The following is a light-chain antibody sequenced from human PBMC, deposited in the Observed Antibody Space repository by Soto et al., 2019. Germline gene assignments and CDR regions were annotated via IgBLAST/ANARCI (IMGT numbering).Light chain of an antibody. CDR3: PQYTSYYIT. V-gene: IGKV1-5*03. CDR1: QSISSW. J-gene: IGKJ4*01. CDR2: KAS. Sequence: DIQMTHSPSTLSASVGDRVTITCRASQSISSWLAWYQQKPGKAPKLLIYKASSLESGVPSRFRGSGSGKELTLTISSLQPDDFATYYSPQYTSYYITFARWTKVDIX.